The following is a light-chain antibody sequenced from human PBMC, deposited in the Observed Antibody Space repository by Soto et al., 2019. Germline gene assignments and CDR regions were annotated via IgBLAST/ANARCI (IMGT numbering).Light chain of an antibody. Sequence: QSALTQPASVSGSPGQSITISCTGTSSDVGGYNYVSWYQQHPGKAPKLMIYDVSNRPSGVSNRFSGSKSGNTASLTISGLQXXDEXDXYCSSYTSSSTLGGVFGGGTKLTVL. CDR1: SSDVGGYNY. J-gene: IGLJ2*01. CDR2: DVS. CDR3: SSYTSSSTLGGV. V-gene: IGLV2-14*01.